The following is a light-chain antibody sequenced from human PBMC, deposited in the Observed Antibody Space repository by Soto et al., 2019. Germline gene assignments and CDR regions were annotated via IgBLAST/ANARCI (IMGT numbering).Light chain of an antibody. CDR2: RNN. CDR3: GVWDDSLSGWV. Sequence: QAVVTQPPSASGTPGQRVTISCSGSSSNIGNYYVSWYQQLPGTAPKLLIYRNNQRPSGVPDRFSGSKSGTSASLAISGLRSEDEADYSCGVWDDSLSGWVFGGGTKVTVL. J-gene: IGLJ3*02. V-gene: IGLV1-47*01. CDR1: SSNIGNYY.